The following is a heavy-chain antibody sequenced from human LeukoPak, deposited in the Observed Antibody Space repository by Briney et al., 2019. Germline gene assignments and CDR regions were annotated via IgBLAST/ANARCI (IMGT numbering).Heavy chain of an antibody. CDR2: ISSSSSAI. J-gene: IGHJ6*03. D-gene: IGHD3-3*01. Sequence: PGGSLRLSCSASGFTFSSYSTNWVRQAPGKGLEWFSYISSSSSAIYYADSVKGRFTISRDNAKSSLYLQMNSLRAEDTAVYYCGSLGSTILGVVIDYYYYYIDVWGIRTTVTVSS. CDR1: GFTFSSYS. V-gene: IGHV3-48*01. CDR3: GSLGSTILGVVIDYYYYYIDV.